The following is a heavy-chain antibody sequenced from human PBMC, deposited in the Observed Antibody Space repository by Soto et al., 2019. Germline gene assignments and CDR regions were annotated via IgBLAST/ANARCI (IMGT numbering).Heavy chain of an antibody. CDR3: ARATGTLRSRNCDY. Sequence: ASVKVSCKASGYTFTSYGSSWVRQAPGQGLEWMGWISAYNGNTNYAQKLQGGVTMTTDTSTSTACMELRSLRSDDTAVYYCARATGTLRSRNCDYWGQGSLVTVSS. V-gene: IGHV1-18*04. CDR1: GYTFTSYG. J-gene: IGHJ4*02. CDR2: ISAYNGNT. D-gene: IGHD1-1*01.